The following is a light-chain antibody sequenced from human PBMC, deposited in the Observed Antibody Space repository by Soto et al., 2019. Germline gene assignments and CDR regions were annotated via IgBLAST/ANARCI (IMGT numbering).Light chain of an antibody. CDR1: QSVSRD. V-gene: IGKV3-15*01. J-gene: IGKJ1*01. CDR3: QQYNNWPRT. CDR2: GAS. Sequence: EILMTQSPSTLSVSPGERATLSCGASQSVSRDLAWYHQKPGQAPRLLIYGASTRATGIPARFSGSGSGTEFTLTINSLQSEDFEVYYCQQYNNWPRTFGQGTKVDIK.